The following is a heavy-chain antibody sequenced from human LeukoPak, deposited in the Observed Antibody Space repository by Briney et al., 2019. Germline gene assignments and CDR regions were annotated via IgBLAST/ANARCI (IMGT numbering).Heavy chain of an antibody. V-gene: IGHV1-69*13. J-gene: IGHJ6*02. CDR1: GGTFSSYA. Sequence: SVKVSCKASGGTFSSYAISWGRQAPGQGLEWMGGVIPNFGTANYAQKFQGRVTITADESTSTAYMELSSLRSEDTAVYYCARAWDTAMANYYYYGMDVWGQGTTVTVSS. D-gene: IGHD5-18*01. CDR3: ARAWDTAMANYYYYGMDV. CDR2: VIPNFGTA.